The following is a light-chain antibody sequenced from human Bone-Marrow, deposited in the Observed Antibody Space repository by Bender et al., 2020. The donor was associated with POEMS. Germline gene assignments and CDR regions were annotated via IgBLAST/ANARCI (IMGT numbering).Light chain of an antibody. CDR2: EVS. Sequence: QSALTQPPSASGSPGQSITISCTGTSSDLGGYNYVSWYQQHPGKAPKLLISEVSHRPSGVSNRFSGSKSGNTASLTISGLQAEDEADYYCSSYSGSSTRVLFGGGTKVTVL. V-gene: IGLV2-14*01. J-gene: IGLJ3*02. CDR3: SSYSGSSTRVL. CDR1: SSDLGGYNY.